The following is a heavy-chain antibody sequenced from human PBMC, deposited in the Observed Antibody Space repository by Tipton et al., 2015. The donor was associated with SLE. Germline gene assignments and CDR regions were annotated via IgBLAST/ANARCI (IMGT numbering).Heavy chain of an antibody. Sequence: SLTCSVSGFSVSSGYYWGWIRQPPGKGLEWIGTFYHSGTTYYSSSLKSRVTMSVDTSKNQLSLNLGSLTAADTAIYYCARVHAAGDYDSSGFSNWGQGALVTVSS. CDR1: GFSVSSGYY. V-gene: IGHV4-38-2*02. J-gene: IGHJ4*02. CDR2: FYHSGTT. D-gene: IGHD3-22*01. CDR3: ARVHAAGDYDSSGFSN.